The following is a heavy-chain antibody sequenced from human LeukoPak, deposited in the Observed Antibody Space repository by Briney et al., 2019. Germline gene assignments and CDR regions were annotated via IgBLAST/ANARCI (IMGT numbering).Heavy chain of an antibody. CDR1: GYTFTGYY. Sequence: GASVKVSCKASGYTFTGYYIHWVRQAPGQGLEWMGWINPNSGGTNYAQKFRGRVTMTRDTSISTAYMELSSLGSDDTAVYYCARLNDYWGQGTLVTVSS. CDR3: ARLNDY. V-gene: IGHV1-2*02. J-gene: IGHJ4*02. CDR2: INPNSGGT.